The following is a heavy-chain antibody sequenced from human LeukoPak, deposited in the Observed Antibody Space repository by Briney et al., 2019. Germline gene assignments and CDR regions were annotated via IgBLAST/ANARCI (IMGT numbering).Heavy chain of an antibody. CDR1: GFTFSSYG. J-gene: IGHJ4*02. Sequence: GGSLRLSCAASGFTFSSYGMSWARQAPGKGLEWVSGIRGSGDRTFYADSVEGRFTISRDNSENTVYLQMNSLRAEDTAVYYCARDGGHGDYDTHFDYWGQGTLVTVSS. CDR2: IRGSGDRT. V-gene: IGHV3-23*01. CDR3: ARDGGHGDYDTHFDY. D-gene: IGHD4-17*01.